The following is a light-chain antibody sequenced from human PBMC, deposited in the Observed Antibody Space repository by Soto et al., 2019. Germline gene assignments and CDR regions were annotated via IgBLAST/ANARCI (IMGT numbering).Light chain of an antibody. Sequence: QSALTQPASVSGSPGQSITISCTGTSSDVGGYNYVSWYQQHPGKAPKLMIYEVSNRPSGVSNRFSGSKSGNTASLTISGLQAEDEAAYYCSSYTSSSALGVFGGGTKRTV. CDR1: SSDVGGYNY. J-gene: IGLJ2*01. CDR3: SSYTSSSALGV. CDR2: EVS. V-gene: IGLV2-14*01.